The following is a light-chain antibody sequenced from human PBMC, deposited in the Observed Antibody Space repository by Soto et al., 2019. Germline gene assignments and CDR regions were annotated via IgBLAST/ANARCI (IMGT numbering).Light chain of an antibody. V-gene: IGLV1-44*01. Sequence: QSVLTQPPSASGTPGQTVTISCSGSSSNIGTSSVHWYKHLPGTAPNPLIYTNDQRPSGVPHRFSGSKSGTSASLAISGLQAEDEYDYYCAVWDDSLNGHVFGAGTKLTVL. CDR3: AVWDDSLNGHV. J-gene: IGLJ1*01. CDR2: TND. CDR1: SSNIGTSS.